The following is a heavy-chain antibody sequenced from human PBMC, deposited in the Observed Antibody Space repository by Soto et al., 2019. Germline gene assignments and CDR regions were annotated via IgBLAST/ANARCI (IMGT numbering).Heavy chain of an antibody. CDR3: ARGADIVAKTNYYYYGMDV. Sequence: SVKVSCKASGGTFSSYAISWVRQAPGQGLEWMGGIIPIFGTANYAQKFQGRVTITADKSTSTAYMELSSLRSEDTAVYYCARGADIVAKTNYYYYGMDVWGQGTTVTVSS. V-gene: IGHV1-69*06. J-gene: IGHJ6*02. D-gene: IGHD5-12*01. CDR1: GGTFSSYA. CDR2: IIPIFGTA.